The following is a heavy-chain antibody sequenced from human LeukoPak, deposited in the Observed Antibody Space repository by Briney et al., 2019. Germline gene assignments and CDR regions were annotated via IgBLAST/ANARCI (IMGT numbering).Heavy chain of an antibody. J-gene: IGHJ6*03. CDR3: AKDLGAPHRVYYMDV. V-gene: IGHV3-23*01. CDR1: GFTFNYYA. D-gene: IGHD3-16*01. CDR2: ISGSGGST. Sequence: GGSLRLSCAASGFTFNYYAMSWVRQAPGKGLEWVSAISGSGGSTYYADSVKGRFTISRDNSKNTLYLQMNSLRAEDTAVYYCAKDLGAPHRVYYMDVWGKGTTVTVSS.